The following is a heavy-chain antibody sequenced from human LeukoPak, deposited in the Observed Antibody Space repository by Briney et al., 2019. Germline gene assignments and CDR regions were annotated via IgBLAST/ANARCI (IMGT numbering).Heavy chain of an antibody. CDR1: GSSISDNYY. J-gene: IGHJ5*02. CDR3: ARHNYYHFWSTLNWFDP. D-gene: IGHD3-3*01. Sequence: PSETLSLTCTIFGSSISDNYYWGWIRRPPGKGLECIGSIYHSGSTYYNQSLKSRVTLSVDTSNNHFSLKLRSVTAADTAVYYCARHNYYHFWSTLNWFDPWGQGTLVTVSS. CDR2: IYHSGST. V-gene: IGHV4-38-2*02.